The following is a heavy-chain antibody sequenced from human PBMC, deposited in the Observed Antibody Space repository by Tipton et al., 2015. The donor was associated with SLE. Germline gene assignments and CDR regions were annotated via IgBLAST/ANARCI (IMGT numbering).Heavy chain of an antibody. V-gene: IGHV3-48*04. CDR1: GFTFSKDN. CDR2: ITPGSESI. Sequence: GSLRLSCIGSGFTFSKDNLIWVRQAPGKGLEWISYITPGSESIFYSDSVKGRFTISRDNGNNAMFLQMNSLTVEDTAVYFCASGPGREWLVRFAYWGQGTLVTASS. D-gene: IGHD6-19*01. CDR3: ASGPGREWLVRFAY. J-gene: IGHJ4*02.